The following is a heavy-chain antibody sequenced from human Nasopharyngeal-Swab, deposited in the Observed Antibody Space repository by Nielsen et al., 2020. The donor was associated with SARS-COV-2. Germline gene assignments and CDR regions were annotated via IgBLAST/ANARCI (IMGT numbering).Heavy chain of an antibody. V-gene: IGHV4-4*02. CDR2: IYPSGRT. J-gene: IGHJ4*02. D-gene: IGHD6-13*01. CDR3: ARKGTGVSAADY. Sequence: WIRQPPGKGLEWIGEIYPSGRTAYNPSLKSRVTISVDKSKNQFSLNLYSVTAADTAVHYCARKGTGVSAADYWGQGTLVTVSS.